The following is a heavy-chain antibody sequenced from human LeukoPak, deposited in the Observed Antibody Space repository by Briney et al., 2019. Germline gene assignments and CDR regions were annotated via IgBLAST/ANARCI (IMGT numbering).Heavy chain of an antibody. J-gene: IGHJ3*02. CDR3: ARFSIAARPPQDAFDI. CDR2: INPNSGGT. D-gene: IGHD6-6*01. V-gene: IGHV1-2*02. Sequence: ASVKVSCKASGYTFTGYYMHWVRQAPGQGLEWMGWINPNSGGTNYAQKFQGRVTMTRDTSIRTAYMELSRLRSDDTAVYYCARFSIAARPPQDAFDIWGQGTMVTVSS. CDR1: GYTFTGYY.